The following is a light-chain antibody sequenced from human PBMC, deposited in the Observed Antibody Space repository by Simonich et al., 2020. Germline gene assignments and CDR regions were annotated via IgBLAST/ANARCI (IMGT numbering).Light chain of an antibody. V-gene: IGLV2-23*03. Sequence: QSALTQPRSVSGSPGQSITISCPGTSRDVGSYNLFSWYQQHPGKAPKLLIYEGSKRPSGVSNRFSGSKSGNTASLTISGLQAEDEADYYCCSYAGSSTFVVFGGGTKLTVL. CDR3: CSYAGSSTFVV. CDR1: SRDVGSYNL. CDR2: EGS. J-gene: IGLJ2*01.